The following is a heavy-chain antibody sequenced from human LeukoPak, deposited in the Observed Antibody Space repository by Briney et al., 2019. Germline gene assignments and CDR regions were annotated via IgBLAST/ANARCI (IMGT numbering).Heavy chain of an antibody. D-gene: IGHD6-13*01. CDR2: ISPGDSDT. CDR3: ARHFTSISSWTDY. Sequence: PGESLKISCKGSGYSFTNYWIGWVRQMPGKGLEWMGIISPGDSDTRYSPSFQGQVTISADKSISTAYLQWSSLQASGTAMYYCARHFTSISSWTDYWGQGTLVTVSS. CDR1: GYSFTNYW. J-gene: IGHJ4*02. V-gene: IGHV5-51*01.